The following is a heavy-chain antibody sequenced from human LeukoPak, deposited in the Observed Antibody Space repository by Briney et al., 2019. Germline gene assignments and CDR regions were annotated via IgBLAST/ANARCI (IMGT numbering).Heavy chain of an antibody. D-gene: IGHD4-17*01. CDR3: ARRTVTGKDAFDI. CDR2: IYPGDSDT. CDR1: GYSFTNYW. J-gene: IGHJ3*02. Sequence: GESLKISCKGSGYSFTNYWIGWVRQMPGKGLEWMGFIYPGDSDTRYSPSFQGQVTISADKSISTAYLQWSSLKASDTAMYYCARRTVTGKDAFDIWGQGTMVTVSS. V-gene: IGHV5-51*01.